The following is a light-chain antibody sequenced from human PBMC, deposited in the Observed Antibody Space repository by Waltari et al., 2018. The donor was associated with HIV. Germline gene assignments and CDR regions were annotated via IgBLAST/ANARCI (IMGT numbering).Light chain of an antibody. J-gene: IGLJ2*01. CDR2: EVT. CDR3: CSYTSTTTSIL. V-gene: IGLV2-14*01. CDR1: RNDIGTYNY. Sequence: QSALTQPASVSGSPGQSITISCTGTRNDIGTYNYVSWYQQHPGNVPKLLIYEVTKRPPGVSNRCSGSKSGNTASLTISGLQAEDEAAYYCCSYTSTTTSILFAGGTKLTVL.